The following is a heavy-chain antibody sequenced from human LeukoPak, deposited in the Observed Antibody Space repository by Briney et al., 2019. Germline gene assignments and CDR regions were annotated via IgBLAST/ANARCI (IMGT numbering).Heavy chain of an antibody. CDR1: GYTFTGYY. V-gene: IGHV1-2*02. Sequence: ASVKVSCKASGYTFTGYYMHWVRQAPGQGLEWMGWINPNSGDTNYAQKFQGRVTMTRDTSTSTVYMELSSLRSDDTAVYYCARFAVHRRITVAGQFGLDYWGQGTLVSVSS. CDR2: INPNSGDT. J-gene: IGHJ4*02. D-gene: IGHD6-19*01. CDR3: ARFAVHRRITVAGQFGLDY.